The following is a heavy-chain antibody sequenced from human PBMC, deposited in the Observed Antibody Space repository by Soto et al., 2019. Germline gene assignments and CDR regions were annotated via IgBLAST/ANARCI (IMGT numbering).Heavy chain of an antibody. J-gene: IGHJ3*02. CDR2: IVVGSGNT. CDR1: GFTSTSSA. D-gene: IGHD3-3*01. Sequence: SVKVSCKASGFTSTSSAMQWVRQARGQRLEWIGWIVVGSGNTNYAQKFQERVTITRDMSTSTAYMELSSLRSEDTAVYYCAAASAHYYDFLTDYQDSFDIWGKGTMVTGSS. V-gene: IGHV1-58*02. CDR3: AAASAHYYDFLTDYQDSFDI.